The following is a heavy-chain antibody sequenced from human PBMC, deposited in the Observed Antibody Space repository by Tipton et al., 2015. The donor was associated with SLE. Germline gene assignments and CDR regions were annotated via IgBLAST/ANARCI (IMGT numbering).Heavy chain of an antibody. Sequence: GLVKPSETLSLTCIVSGGSISSRNWWSWVRQSPGKGLEWIGEIFHRGTTNYNPSLKSRVSISVDTSNNQFSLKLNSVTAADTAVYYCARLIRADDFWSRGDEMDVWGQGTTVTVSS. V-gene: IGHV4-4*02. CDR2: IFHRGTT. D-gene: IGHD3-3*01. J-gene: IGHJ6*02. CDR3: ARLIRADDFWSRGDEMDV. CDR1: GGSISSRNW.